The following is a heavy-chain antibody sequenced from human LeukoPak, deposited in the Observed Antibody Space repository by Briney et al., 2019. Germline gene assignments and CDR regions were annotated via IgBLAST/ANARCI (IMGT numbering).Heavy chain of an antibody. CDR3: ARELSSSRAFDI. J-gene: IGHJ3*02. Sequence: SETLSLTCAVSGGSISSSNWWSWVRQPPGKGLEWIGEIYHSGSTNYNPSLKSRVTISVDRSKNQFSLKLSSVTAADTAVYYCARELSSSRAFDIWGQGTMVTVSS. CDR2: IYHSGST. V-gene: IGHV4-4*02. CDR1: GGSISSSNW.